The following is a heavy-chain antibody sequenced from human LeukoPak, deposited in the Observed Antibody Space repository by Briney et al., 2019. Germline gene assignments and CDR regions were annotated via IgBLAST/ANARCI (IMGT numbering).Heavy chain of an antibody. CDR2: IYYNGST. CDR3: ARDRPTMVRGVIIAGYFDS. D-gene: IGHD3-10*01. CDR1: GGSISGDGYY. J-gene: IGHJ4*02. Sequence: SQTLSLTCTVSGGSISGDGYYWSWIRQRPGEGLEWIGCIYYNGSTYYNPSLKSRITISVDTSKNQFSLKLSSVTAADTAVFYCARDRPTMVRGVIIAGYFDSWGQGTLVTVSS. V-gene: IGHV4-31*03.